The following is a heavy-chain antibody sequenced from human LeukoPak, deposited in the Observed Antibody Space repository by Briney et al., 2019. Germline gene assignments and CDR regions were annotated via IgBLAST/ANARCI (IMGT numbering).Heavy chain of an antibody. D-gene: IGHD5-18*01. V-gene: IGHV3-74*01. Sequence: GRSLRLSCAASGFTFSFYAMHWVRQAPGKGLVWVSRINSDGSSTSYADSVKGRFTISRDNSKSILSLQMNSLRAEDTAIYYCATYRQVLLPFESWGQGTLVTVSS. CDR3: ATYRQVLLPFES. CDR1: GFTFSFYA. J-gene: IGHJ4*02. CDR2: INSDGSST.